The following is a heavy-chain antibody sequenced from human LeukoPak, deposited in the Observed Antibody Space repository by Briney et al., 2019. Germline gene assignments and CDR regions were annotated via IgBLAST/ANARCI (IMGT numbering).Heavy chain of an antibody. V-gene: IGHV4-59*10. Sequence: SETLSLTCAVSGGSLSSYYWSWIRQPAGKGLEWISRICTSGGTNYNPSLMRRVTMSVDTSKNQFSLKLRLVTDADTAVYYCASADLEWGVGEFPFDYWGQGTLVTVSS. CDR2: ICTSGGT. CDR3: ASADLEWGVGEFPFDY. D-gene: IGHD3-10*01. CDR1: GGSLSSYY. J-gene: IGHJ4*02.